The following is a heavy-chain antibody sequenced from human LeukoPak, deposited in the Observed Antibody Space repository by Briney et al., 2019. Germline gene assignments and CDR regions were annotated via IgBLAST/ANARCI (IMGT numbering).Heavy chain of an antibody. CDR3: ARDSGGSGYLWFDP. CDR2: IYYSGST. Sequence: PSETLSPTCTVSGGSMSSYYWSWIRQPPGKGLEWIGCIYYSGSTNYNSALKSRVSISVDTSKNQFSLKLSSVTAADTAVYYCARDSGGSGYLWFDPWGQGTLVTVSS. D-gene: IGHD3-3*01. J-gene: IGHJ5*02. V-gene: IGHV4-59*01. CDR1: GGSMSSYY.